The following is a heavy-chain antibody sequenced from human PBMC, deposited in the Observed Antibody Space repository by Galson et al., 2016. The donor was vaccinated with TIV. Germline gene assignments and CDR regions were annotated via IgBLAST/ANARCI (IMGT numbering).Heavy chain of an antibody. Sequence: SVKVSCKASGYNFAMHAISWVRQAPGEGLEWMAWTRTYNGDTRHAEKVQGRVTTTTDTSTGTAYMELRSLRSDDTAVYYCARDRNSVSAVVLEDDAFDIRGQGTLVTVSS. J-gene: IGHJ3*02. V-gene: IGHV1-18*01. CDR1: GYNFAMHA. CDR2: TRTYNGDT. D-gene: IGHD3-3*01. CDR3: ARDRNSVSAVVLEDDAFDI.